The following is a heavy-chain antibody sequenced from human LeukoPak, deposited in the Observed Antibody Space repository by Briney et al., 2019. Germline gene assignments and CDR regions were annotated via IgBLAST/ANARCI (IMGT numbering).Heavy chain of an antibody. Sequence: SVKVSCKASGGTFSSYAISWVRQAPGQGLEWMGGIIPIFGTANYAQKFQGRVTITADESTSTAYMELSSLRSEDTAMYYCARLVGVVLYNWFDPWGQGTLVTVSS. CDR3: ARLVGVVLYNWFDP. CDR1: GGTFSSYA. CDR2: IIPIFGTA. V-gene: IGHV1-69*13. D-gene: IGHD3-3*01. J-gene: IGHJ5*02.